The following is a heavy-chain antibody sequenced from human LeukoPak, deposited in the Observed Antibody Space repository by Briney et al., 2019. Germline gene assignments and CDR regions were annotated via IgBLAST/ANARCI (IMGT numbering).Heavy chain of an antibody. CDR3: ARDRGYCSGGSCYRNWFDP. CDR2: ISAYNGNT. V-gene: IGHV1-18*01. D-gene: IGHD2-15*01. Sequence: GASVKVSCKASGYTFTTYGISWVRQAPGQGLEWMGWISAYNGNTNYAQKLQGRVTMTTDTSTSTAYMELRSLRSDDTAVYYCARDRGYCSGGSCYRNWFDPWGQGTLVTVPS. CDR1: GYTFTTYG. J-gene: IGHJ5*02.